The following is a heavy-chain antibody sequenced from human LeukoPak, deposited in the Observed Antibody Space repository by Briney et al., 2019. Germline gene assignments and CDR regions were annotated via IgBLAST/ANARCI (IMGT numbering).Heavy chain of an antibody. V-gene: IGHV3-23*01. J-gene: IGHJ4*02. CDR1: GFTFSSYA. Sequence: GGSLRLSCAASGFTFSSYAMSWVRQAPGKGLEWVSSISGSGGSTYYADSVKGRFTISRDNSKNTLYLQMNSLRAEDTAVYYCAKHRIAAAGNYYFDYWGQGTLVTVSS. CDR3: AKHRIAAAGNYYFDY. CDR2: ISGSGGST. D-gene: IGHD6-13*01.